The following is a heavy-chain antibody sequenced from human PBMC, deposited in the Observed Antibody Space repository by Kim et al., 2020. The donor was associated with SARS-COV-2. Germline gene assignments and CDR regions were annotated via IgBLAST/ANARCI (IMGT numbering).Heavy chain of an antibody. J-gene: IGHJ6*02. D-gene: IGHD2-2*02. Sequence: SVKVSCKASGGTFSSYAISWVRQAPGQGLEWMGGIIPIFGTANYAQKFQGRVTITADESTSTAYMELSSLRSEDTAVYYCARTYWGKSSGYCSSTSCYKNYYYYGMDVWGQGTTVTASS. V-gene: IGHV1-69*13. CDR3: ARTYWGKSSGYCSSTSCYKNYYYYGMDV. CDR2: IIPIFGTA. CDR1: GGTFSSYA.